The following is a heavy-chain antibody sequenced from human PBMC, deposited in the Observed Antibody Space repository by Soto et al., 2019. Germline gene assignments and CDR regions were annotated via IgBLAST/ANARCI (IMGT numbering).Heavy chain of an antibody. D-gene: IGHD3-22*01. Sequence: QVQLQESGPGLVKPSQTLSLTCTVSGASISSGGYYWSWIRQYPGKGLEWIGYVYYSGSTYYNPSLQSRVTMSVDTSKNQFSLKLSSVTAADTAVFYCARGIQHYDSSAYYYDYWGQGTLVTVSP. CDR2: VYYSGST. CDR1: GASISSGGYY. J-gene: IGHJ4*02. V-gene: IGHV4-31*03. CDR3: ARGIQHYDSSAYYYDY.